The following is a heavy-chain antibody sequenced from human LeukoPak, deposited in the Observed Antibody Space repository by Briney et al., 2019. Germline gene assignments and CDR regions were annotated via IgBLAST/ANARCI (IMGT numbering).Heavy chain of an antibody. Sequence: GASVKVSCKASGYTFTSYVMYWVRQAPGQRLEWMGWINPGSADTKYSEKFQGRITITRDTSASTAYMDLSSLRSEDTAVYYCAREFYYYASGTSCMDVWGKGTTVTVYS. J-gene: IGHJ6*04. CDR2: INPGSADT. CDR1: GYTFTSYV. V-gene: IGHV1-3*01. D-gene: IGHD3-10*01. CDR3: AREFYYYASGTSCMDV.